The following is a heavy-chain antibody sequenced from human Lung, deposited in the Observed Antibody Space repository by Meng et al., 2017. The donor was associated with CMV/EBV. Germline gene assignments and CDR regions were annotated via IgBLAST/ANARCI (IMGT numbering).Heavy chain of an antibody. CDR1: GFSLSTSGVV. Sequence: CTFSGFSLSTSGVVVGWIRQPQGKALEWLALIYWNDDKRYSPSLKSRLTITKDASKNQVVLTMTNMDPVDTATYYCAHTTPRSGLNYWGQGTLVTVSS. J-gene: IGHJ4*02. CDR2: IYWNDDK. CDR3: AHTTPRSGLNY. D-gene: IGHD3-16*01. V-gene: IGHV2-5*01.